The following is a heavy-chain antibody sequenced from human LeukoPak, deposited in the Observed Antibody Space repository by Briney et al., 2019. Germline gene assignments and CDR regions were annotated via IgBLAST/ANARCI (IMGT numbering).Heavy chain of an antibody. CDR2: ISSSSSYI. CDR3: ARDDFWSGYRHYYGMDV. V-gene: IGHV3-21*01. J-gene: IGHJ6*02. Sequence: GGSLRLSCAASGFTFSSYSMNWVRQAPGKGLEWVSSISSSSSYIYYADSVKGRFTISRDNAKNSLYLQMNSLRAEDTAVYYCARDDFWSGYRHYYGMDVWGQGTTVTVSS. D-gene: IGHD3-3*01. CDR1: GFTFSSYS.